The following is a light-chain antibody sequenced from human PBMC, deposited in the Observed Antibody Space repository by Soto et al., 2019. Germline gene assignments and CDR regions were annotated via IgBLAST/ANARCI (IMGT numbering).Light chain of an antibody. Sequence: QSPSTLSVAPGGGAPLSCRASQSISDTLARYQQRPGQPPRLLIYGASKRATGIPDRFSGSGSGTDFTLIISRLEPEDVAVYYCQQYGGSPRITFGQGTRLEIK. CDR1: QSISDT. J-gene: IGKJ5*01. CDR3: QQYGGSPRIT. CDR2: GAS. V-gene: IGKV3-20*01.